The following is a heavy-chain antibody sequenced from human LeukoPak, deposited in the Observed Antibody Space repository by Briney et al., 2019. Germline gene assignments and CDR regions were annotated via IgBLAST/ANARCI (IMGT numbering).Heavy chain of an antibody. V-gene: IGHV3-23*01. CDR2: ISGSGGST. J-gene: IGHJ3*02. D-gene: IGHD6-19*01. CDR3: AKDFSRGGWFLGGAFDI. Sequence: GGSLRLSCAASGFTFSSYAMSWVRQAPGKGLEWVSAISGSGGSTYYADSVKGRFTISRDNSKNTLYLQMNSLRAEDTAVYYCAKDFSRGGWFLGGAFDIWGQGTMVTVSS. CDR1: GFTFSSYA.